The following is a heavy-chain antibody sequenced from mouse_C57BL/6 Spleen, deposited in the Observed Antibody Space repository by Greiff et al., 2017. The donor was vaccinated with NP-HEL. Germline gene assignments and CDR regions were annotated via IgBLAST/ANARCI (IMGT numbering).Heavy chain of an antibody. D-gene: IGHD2-4*01. J-gene: IGHJ1*03. V-gene: IGHV1-52*01. CDR1: GYTFTSYW. CDR2: IDPSDSET. CDR3: ARLISRWYFDV. Sequence: VQLQQSGAELVRPGSSVKLSCKASGYTFTSYWMHWVKQRPIQGLEWIGNIDPSDSETHYNQKFKDKATLTVDKSSSTAYMQLSSLTSEDSAVYYCARLISRWYFDVWGTGTTVTVSS.